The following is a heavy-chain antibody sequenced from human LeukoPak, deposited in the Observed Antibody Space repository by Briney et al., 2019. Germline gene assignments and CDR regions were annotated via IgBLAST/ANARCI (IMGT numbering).Heavy chain of an antibody. CDR1: GFSFSTYW. CDR3: GRDLGGRGGA. Sequence: GGSLRLSCAASGFSFSTYWMHWVRQVPGTGLVWVSRTNTDGSITDYADSVKGRFTISRDNAKDTLYPRMDSLRPEDTAVYYCGRDLGGRGGAWGQGTLVTVSS. J-gene: IGHJ5*02. CDR2: TNTDGSIT. D-gene: IGHD1-26*01. V-gene: IGHV3-74*01.